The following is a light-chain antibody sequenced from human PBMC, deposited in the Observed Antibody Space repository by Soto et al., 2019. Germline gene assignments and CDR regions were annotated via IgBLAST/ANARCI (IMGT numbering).Light chain of an antibody. Sequence: EIVLTQSPGTLSLSPGEGATLSCRASQSVSSSYLAWYQQKPGQAPRLLIYGTSSRATGIPDRFSGSGSGTDFTLTISRLEPEEFAVYYCQQYGSPTWTFGQGTKVEIK. CDR2: GTS. V-gene: IGKV3-20*01. CDR1: QSVSSSY. J-gene: IGKJ1*01. CDR3: QQYGSPTWT.